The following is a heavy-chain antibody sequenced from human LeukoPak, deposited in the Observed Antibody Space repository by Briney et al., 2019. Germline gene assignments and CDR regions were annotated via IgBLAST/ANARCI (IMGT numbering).Heavy chain of an antibody. CDR3: AKDGSCISRSGNDCWTHFDY. CDR1: GFTFSSYG. V-gene: IGHV3-30*18. Sequence: PGRSLRLSCVTSGFTFSSYGMHWVRQVPGRGLEWVAVISYDAKSNYHVDSVKGRFTISRDNSKNTLYLQMNSLRAEDTAVYYCAKDGSCISRSGNDCWTHFDYWGQGTLVTVSS. J-gene: IGHJ4*02. D-gene: IGHD2-21*02. CDR2: ISYDAKSN.